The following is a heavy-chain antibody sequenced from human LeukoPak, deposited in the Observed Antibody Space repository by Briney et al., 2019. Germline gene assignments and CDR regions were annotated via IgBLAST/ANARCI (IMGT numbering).Heavy chain of an antibody. CDR2: IYPGDSDT. D-gene: IGHD3-22*01. V-gene: IGHV5-51*01. CDR3: ARRRIWGYDSSGYYPYYFDY. J-gene: IGHJ4*02. CDR1: GYSFTSYW. Sequence: GESLKISCKGSGYSFTSYWIGWVRQMPGKGLEWMGIIYPGDSDTRYSPSFQGQVTISADKSISTAYLQWSSLKASDTAMYYCARRRIWGYDSSGYYPYYFDYWGQGTLVTVSS.